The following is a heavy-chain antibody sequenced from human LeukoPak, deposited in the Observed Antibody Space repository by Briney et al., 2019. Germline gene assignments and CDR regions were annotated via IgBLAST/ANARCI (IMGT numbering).Heavy chain of an antibody. CDR3: ARSYYGDYEDF. Sequence: PGGSLRLSCAASGFTSSTYWIHWVRQAPGKGLMRVSRINSDGSSTSYADSVKGRFTISRDNAKNTVYLHMNSLKVEDTAVYYCARSYYGDYEDFWGQATLVAVSS. D-gene: IGHD4-17*01. CDR2: INSDGSST. J-gene: IGHJ4*02. CDR1: GFTSSTYW. V-gene: IGHV3-74*01.